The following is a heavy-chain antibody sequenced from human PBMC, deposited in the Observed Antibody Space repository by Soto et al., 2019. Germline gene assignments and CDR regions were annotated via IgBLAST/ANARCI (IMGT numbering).Heavy chain of an antibody. V-gene: IGHV3-48*03. J-gene: IGHJ4*02. CDR3: ARGPDSGYLPY. CDR1: GFAFSSYE. D-gene: IGHD3-22*01. Sequence: EVQLVESGGGLVQPGGSLRLSCAASGFAFSSYEMNWVRQAPGKGLEWVSYISVSGSIMYYADSVKGRFTVSRDNARNVLHLQMNSLRAEDTAVYYCARGPDSGYLPYWGQGTLVTVSS. CDR2: ISVSGSIM.